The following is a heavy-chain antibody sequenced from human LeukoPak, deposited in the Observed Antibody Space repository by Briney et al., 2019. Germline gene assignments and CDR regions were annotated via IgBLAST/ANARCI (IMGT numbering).Heavy chain of an antibody. CDR2: INPNSGGT. Sequence: ASVKVSCKASGHTFTAYYMFWVRQAPGQGLEWMGWINPNSGGTNYAQKFQGRVTMTRDTSISTAYMELSRLRSDDTAVYYCARDAFDDILTGYFVPWGQGTLVTVSS. J-gene: IGHJ5*02. CDR1: GHTFTAYY. CDR3: ARDAFDDILTGYFVP. D-gene: IGHD3-9*01. V-gene: IGHV1-2*02.